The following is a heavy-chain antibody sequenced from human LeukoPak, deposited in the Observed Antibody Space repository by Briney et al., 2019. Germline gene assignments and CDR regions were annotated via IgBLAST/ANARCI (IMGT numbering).Heavy chain of an antibody. CDR2: INAGNGNT. Sequence: ASVKVSCKVSGYTLTELSMHWVRQAPGQRLEWMGWINAGNGNTKYSQKFQGRVTITRDTSASTAYMELSSLRSEDTAVYYCARGVAVAGIPAADQYGMDVWGQGTTVTVSS. D-gene: IGHD6-19*01. J-gene: IGHJ6*02. CDR1: GYTLTELS. V-gene: IGHV1-3*01. CDR3: ARGVAVAGIPAADQYGMDV.